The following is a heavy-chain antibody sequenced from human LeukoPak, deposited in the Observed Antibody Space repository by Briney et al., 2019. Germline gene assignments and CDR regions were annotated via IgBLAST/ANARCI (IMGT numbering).Heavy chain of an antibody. CDR3: AKDPGGYCSGGSCYHRYFDY. J-gene: IGHJ4*02. D-gene: IGHD2-15*01. CDR1: GFTFSSYG. V-gene: IGHV3-23*01. Sequence: GGSLRLSCAASGFTFSSYGMHWVRQAPGKGLEWVSAISGSGGSTYYADSVKGRFTISRDNSKNTLYLQMNSLRAEDTAVYYCAKDPGGYCSGGSCYHRYFDYWGQGTLVTVSS. CDR2: ISGSGGST.